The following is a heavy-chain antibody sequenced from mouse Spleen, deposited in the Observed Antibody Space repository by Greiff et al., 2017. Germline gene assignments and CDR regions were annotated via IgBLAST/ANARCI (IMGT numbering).Heavy chain of an antibody. CDR3: ARWSPIYAMDY. J-gene: IGHJ4*01. Sequence: EVQLQESGGGLVKLGGSLKLSCAASGFTFSSYAMSCVRQTPEKRLEWVATISSGGGNTYYPDSVKGRFTISRDNAKNTLYLQMSSLKSEDTAMYYCARWSPIYAMDYWGQGTSVTVSS. V-gene: IGHV5-9-3*01. CDR1: GFTFSSYA. CDR2: ISSGGGNT.